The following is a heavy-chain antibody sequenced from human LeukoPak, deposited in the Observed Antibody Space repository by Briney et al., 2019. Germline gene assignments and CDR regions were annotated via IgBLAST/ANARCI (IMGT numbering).Heavy chain of an antibody. J-gene: IGHJ4*02. Sequence: GGSLRLSCAASGFTFSSYWMHWVRQAPGKGLVWVSRINTDGSSTSYADSVKGRFTISRDNAKNTLYLQMNSLRAEDTAVYYCAKDKSFRNYDSSGYAFDYWGQGTLVTVSS. CDR2: INTDGSST. V-gene: IGHV3-74*01. CDR1: GFTFSSYW. D-gene: IGHD3-22*01. CDR3: AKDKSFRNYDSSGYAFDY.